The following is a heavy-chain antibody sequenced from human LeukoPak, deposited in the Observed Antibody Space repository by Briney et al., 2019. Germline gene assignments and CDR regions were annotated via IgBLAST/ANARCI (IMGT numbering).Heavy chain of an antibody. J-gene: IGHJ4*02. V-gene: IGHV3-23*01. CDR3: ATPGITMIVVVPAFFDY. Sequence: GGSLRLSCAASGFTFSSYAMSWVRQAPGKGLEWVSAISGSGGSTYYADSVKGRFTISRDNSKSTLYLQMNSLRAEDTAVYYCATPGITMIVVVPAFFDYWGQGTLVTVSS. D-gene: IGHD3-22*01. CDR1: GFTFSSYA. CDR2: ISGSGGST.